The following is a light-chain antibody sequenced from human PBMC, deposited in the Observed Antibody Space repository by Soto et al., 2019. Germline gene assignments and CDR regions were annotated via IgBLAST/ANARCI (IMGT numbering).Light chain of an antibody. J-gene: IGLJ2*01. CDR3: CSYAGNFIVV. CDR2: DVS. CDR1: SSDVGGYNY. Sequence: QLVLTQPRSVSGSPGQSVTISCTGTSSDVGGYNYVSWYQQHPGKAPKLMIYDVSKRPSGVPDRFSGSKSGNTASLTISGLQAEDEADYYCCSYAGNFIVVFGGGTKVTVL. V-gene: IGLV2-11*01.